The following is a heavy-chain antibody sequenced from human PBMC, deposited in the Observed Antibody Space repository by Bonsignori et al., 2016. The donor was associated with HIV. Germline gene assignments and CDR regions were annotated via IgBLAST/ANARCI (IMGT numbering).Heavy chain of an antibody. CDR1: GFTFTSSS. J-gene: IGHJ4*01. CDR2: ITSSSRNI. Sequence: GGSLRLSCEASGFTFTSSSISWVRQAPGKGLEWIAYITSSSRNIQYADSVKGRFTISRDNAKNSVYLQMNSLRDEDTAMYYCARDTRATDLDHWGHGTLVTVSS. CDR3: ARDTRATDLDH. V-gene: IGHV3-48*02.